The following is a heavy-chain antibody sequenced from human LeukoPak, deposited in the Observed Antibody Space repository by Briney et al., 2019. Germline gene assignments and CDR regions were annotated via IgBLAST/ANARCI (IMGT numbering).Heavy chain of an antibody. J-gene: IGHJ6*03. Sequence: SETLSLTCTVSGGSISSSSYYWGWIRQPPGKGLEWIGSIYYSGSTNYNPSLKSRVTISVDTSKNQFSLKLSSVTAADTAVYYCARVETYYYGSGSYYNRRYYYYYYMDVWGKGTTVTVSS. D-gene: IGHD3-10*01. CDR3: ARVETYYYGSGSYYNRRYYYYYYMDV. V-gene: IGHV4-39*07. CDR1: GGSISSSSYY. CDR2: IYYSGST.